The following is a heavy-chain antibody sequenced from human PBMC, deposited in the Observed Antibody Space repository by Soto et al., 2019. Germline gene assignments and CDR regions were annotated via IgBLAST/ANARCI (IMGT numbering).Heavy chain of an antibody. J-gene: IGHJ4*02. Sequence: ASVKVSCKASGYTFTSYGISWVRQAPGQGLEWMGWISAYNGNTNYAQKLQGRVAMTTDTSTSTAYIELRSLRSDDTAVYYCARDAYGSGSLFGYWGQGTLVTVSS. CDR1: GYTFTSYG. D-gene: IGHD3-10*01. CDR3: ARDAYGSGSLFGY. V-gene: IGHV1-18*01. CDR2: ISAYNGNT.